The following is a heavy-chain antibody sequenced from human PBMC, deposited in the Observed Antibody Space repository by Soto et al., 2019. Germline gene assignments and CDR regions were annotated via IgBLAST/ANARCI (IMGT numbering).Heavy chain of an antibody. CDR1: GFTFSSYG. J-gene: IGHJ4*02. D-gene: IGHD1-7*01. CDR2: ILYDGSDK. V-gene: IGHV3-30*18. Sequence: GGSLRLSCAASGFTFSSYGMHWVRQAPGKGLEWVTGILYDGSDKYYADSVKGRFTISRENSKNTLYLQMNSLRTEDSAVYYCAKAGGGFGNFVHHWGQGTPVTVSS. CDR3: AKAGGGFGNFVHH.